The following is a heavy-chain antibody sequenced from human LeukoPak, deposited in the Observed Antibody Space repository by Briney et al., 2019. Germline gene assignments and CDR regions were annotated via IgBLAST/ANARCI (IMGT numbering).Heavy chain of an antibody. D-gene: IGHD1-1*01. CDR3: AKDGQYRGYFDY. CDR2: ISGSGGST. Sequence: PGGSLRLSCAASGFTFSSYAMSWVRQAPGKGLEWVSAISGSGGSTYYADSVKGRFTISGDNSKNTLYLQMNSLRAEDTAVYYCAKDGQYRGYFDYWGQGTLVTVSS. V-gene: IGHV3-23*01. J-gene: IGHJ4*02. CDR1: GFTFSSYA.